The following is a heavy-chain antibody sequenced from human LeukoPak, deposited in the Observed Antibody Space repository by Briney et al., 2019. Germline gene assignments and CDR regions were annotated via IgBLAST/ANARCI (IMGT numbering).Heavy chain of an antibody. J-gene: IGHJ3*02. CDR1: GFTFSSYW. CDR2: IKQDGSEK. Sequence: GGSLRLSCAASGFTFSSYWMSWVHQAPGKGLEWVANIKQDGSEKYYVDSVKGRFTISRDNAKNSLYLQMNSLRVEDTAVYYCARVFRPSLTVFIIRGAFDIWGQGTMVTVSS. D-gene: IGHD3-3*01. V-gene: IGHV3-7*01. CDR3: ARVFRPSLTVFIIRGAFDI.